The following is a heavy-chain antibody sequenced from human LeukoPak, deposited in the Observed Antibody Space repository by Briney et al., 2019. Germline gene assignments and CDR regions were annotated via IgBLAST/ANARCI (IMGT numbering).Heavy chain of an antibody. J-gene: IGHJ6*03. CDR3: AKDGIVLIPYCYMDV. V-gene: IGHV3-33*06. Sequence: GGSLRLSCAASGFTFSSYGMHWVRQAPGKGLEWVAVIWYDGSNKYYADSVKGRFTISRDNSKNTLYLQMNSLRAEDTAVYYCAKDGIVLIPYCYMDVWGKGTTVTVSS. CDR1: GFTFSSYG. CDR2: IWYDGSNK. D-gene: IGHD2-8*01.